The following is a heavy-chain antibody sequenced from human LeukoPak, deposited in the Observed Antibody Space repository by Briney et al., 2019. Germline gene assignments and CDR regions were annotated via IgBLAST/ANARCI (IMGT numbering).Heavy chain of an antibody. D-gene: IGHD1-26*01. CDR1: GFTFSSYG. J-gene: IGHJ4*02. V-gene: IGHV3-7*01. CDR3: YVGPTDY. CDR2: IKQDGSEK. Sequence: GGSLRLSCAASGFTFSSYGRSWVRQAPGKGLEWVANIKQDGSEKNYLGSVKGRFTISRDNAKNSLYLQMNSLRAEDTAVYYCYVGPTDYWGQGTLVTVSS.